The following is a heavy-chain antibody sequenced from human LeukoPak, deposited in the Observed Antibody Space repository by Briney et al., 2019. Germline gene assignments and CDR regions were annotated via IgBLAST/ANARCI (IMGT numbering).Heavy chain of an antibody. CDR3: ARVPSYYDILTGYYYYYGMDV. CDR1: GFTFSSYA. J-gene: IGHJ6*02. Sequence: GGSLRLSCAASGFTFSSYAMSWVRQAPGKGLEWVSAISGSGGSTYYADSVKGRFTISRDNSKNTLYLQMNSLRAEDTAVYYCARVPSYYDILTGYYYYYGMDVWGQGTTVTVSS. CDR2: ISGSGGST. D-gene: IGHD3-9*01. V-gene: IGHV3-23*01.